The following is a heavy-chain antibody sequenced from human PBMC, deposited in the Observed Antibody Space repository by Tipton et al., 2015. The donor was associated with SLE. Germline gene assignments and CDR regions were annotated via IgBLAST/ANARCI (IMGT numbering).Heavy chain of an antibody. CDR1: GGSISTYY. J-gene: IGHJ5*02. CDR3: AKEPES. Sequence: LRLSCTVSGGSISTYYWSWIRLHPRRGLEWIGCVYYSGTTYYNPSLESRVTISLDASKNQFSLTLTSVTAADTAIYYCAKEPESWGQGTLLTVSS. D-gene: IGHD1-14*01. V-gene: IGHV4-31*02. CDR2: VYYSGTT.